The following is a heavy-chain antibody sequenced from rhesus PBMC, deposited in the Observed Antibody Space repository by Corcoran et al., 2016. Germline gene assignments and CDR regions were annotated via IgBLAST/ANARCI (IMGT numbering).Heavy chain of an antibody. V-gene: IGHV1-180*01. CDR3: ARAPATGSLDV. Sequence: QVQLVQSGADIKQPGASVKLSCKASGYAFTSYYMHWVRQAPGPGLGWLRLLSPYNGNKVYAQNFQGRVTITTDTSTSTGYMELSSLRSDDTAVYYCARAPATGSLDVWGRGVLVTVSS. CDR1: GYAFTSYY. D-gene: IGHD2-21*01. CDR2: LSPYNGNK. J-gene: IGHJ5-2*02.